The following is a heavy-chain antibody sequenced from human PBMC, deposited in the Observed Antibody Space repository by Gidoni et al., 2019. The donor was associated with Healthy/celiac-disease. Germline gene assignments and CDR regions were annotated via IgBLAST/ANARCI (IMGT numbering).Heavy chain of an antibody. J-gene: IGHJ3*02. V-gene: IGHV3-21*01. CDR1: GSTLSSHS. D-gene: IGHD2-21*02. CDR2: ISSSCSYI. CDR3: ARVVCGGDCYYRAFDI. Sequence: EVQLVESGGGLVKPGGSLRLSWAACGSTLSSHSMNWVHQDPGKGLEWVSSISSSCSYIYYADSVKGRFTISRDNAKNSLYLQMNSLRAEDTAVYYCARVVCGGDCYYRAFDIWGQGTMVTVSS.